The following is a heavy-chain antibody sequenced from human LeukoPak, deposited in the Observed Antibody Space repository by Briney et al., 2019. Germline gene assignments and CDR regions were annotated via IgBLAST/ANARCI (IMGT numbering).Heavy chain of an antibody. CDR3: ARGKRATRGLDP. D-gene: IGHD1-26*01. CDR1: GGSFSGYY. Sequence: KTSETLSLTCAVYGGSFSGYYWSWIRQPPGKGLEWIGEINHSGSTNYNPSLKSRVTISVDTSKNQFSLKLSSVTAADTAVYYCARGKRATRGLDPWGQGTLVTVSS. CDR2: INHSGST. V-gene: IGHV4-34*01. J-gene: IGHJ5*02.